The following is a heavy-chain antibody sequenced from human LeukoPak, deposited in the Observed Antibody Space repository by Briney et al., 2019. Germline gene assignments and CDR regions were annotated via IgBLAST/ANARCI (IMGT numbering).Heavy chain of an antibody. V-gene: IGHV1-69*04. D-gene: IGHD3-22*01. J-gene: IGHJ4*02. CDR3: ARVPGAYYYDSSTYNPPFFDY. Sequence: SVKVSCKASGGTFSSYAISWVRQAPGQGLEWMGSIIPMFDIAHYAQNFQGRVTMTTDTSTSTAYMELRSLRSDDTAVYYCARVPGAYYYDSSTYNPPFFDYWGQGTLVTVSS. CDR2: IIPMFDIA. CDR1: GGTFSSYA.